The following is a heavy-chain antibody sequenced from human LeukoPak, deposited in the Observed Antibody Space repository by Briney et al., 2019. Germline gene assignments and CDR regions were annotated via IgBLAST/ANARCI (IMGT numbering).Heavy chain of an antibody. CDR1: GYTFTSYY. J-gene: IGHJ5*02. Sequence: GASVKVSCKASGYTFTSYYMHWVRQAPGQGLEWMGIINPSGGSTSYAQKFQGRVTMTRDMSTSTVYMELSSLRSEDTAVYYCARDAVWTGYYGNWFDPWGQGTLVTVSS. CDR3: ARDAVWTGYYGNWFDP. V-gene: IGHV1-46*01. CDR2: INPSGGST. D-gene: IGHD3/OR15-3a*01.